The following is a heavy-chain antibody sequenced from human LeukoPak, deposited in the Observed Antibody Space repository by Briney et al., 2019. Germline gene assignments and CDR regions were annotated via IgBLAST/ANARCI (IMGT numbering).Heavy chain of an antibody. Sequence: SETLSLTCTVTGGSFTSYYWSWIRQPPGKGLEWIGEINHSGSTNYNPSLKSRVTISVDTSKNQFSLKLSSVTAADTAVYYCARKKNHYYHSNSQATSTFDYWGQGTLVTVSS. V-gene: IGHV4-34*01. CDR1: GGSFTSYY. D-gene: IGHD3-22*01. CDR3: ARKKNHYYHSNSQATSTFDY. CDR2: INHSGST. J-gene: IGHJ4*02.